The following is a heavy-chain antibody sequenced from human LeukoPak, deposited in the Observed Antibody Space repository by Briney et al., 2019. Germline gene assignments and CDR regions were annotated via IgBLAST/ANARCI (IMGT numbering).Heavy chain of an antibody. Sequence: PSETLSLTCTVSGGSISGFYWSWIRQPPGKGLEWIGYIYHTGSTNYNPSLKSRVTISVDTSKNQFSLKLNSVTAADTAVYYCAKSNGYGLIDIWGQGTMVTVSS. J-gene: IGHJ3*02. D-gene: IGHD3-22*01. CDR3: AKSNGYGLIDI. CDR1: GGSISGFY. V-gene: IGHV4-59*12. CDR2: IYHTGST.